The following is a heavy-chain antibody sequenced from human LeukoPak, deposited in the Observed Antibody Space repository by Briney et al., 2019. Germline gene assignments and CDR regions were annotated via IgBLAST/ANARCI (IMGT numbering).Heavy chain of an antibody. J-gene: IGHJ4*02. V-gene: IGHV1-18*01. CDR2: ISGHTGNT. D-gene: IGHD5-18*01. CDR3: ARGVIEAWIQLWTTTYYFDY. CDR1: GYTFSSYG. Sequence: ASVKVSCKTSGYTFSSYGISWVRQAPGQGLEWMGWISGHTGNTNYAQKFQGRITMTTDTSTSTIYMEVKSLRSDDTAVYYCARGVIEAWIQLWTTTYYFDYWGQGTLVTVSS.